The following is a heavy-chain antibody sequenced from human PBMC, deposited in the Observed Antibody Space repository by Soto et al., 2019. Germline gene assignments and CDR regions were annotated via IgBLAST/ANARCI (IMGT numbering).Heavy chain of an antibody. V-gene: IGHV3-74*01. CDR1: GFTFNVFW. D-gene: IGHD3-10*01. Sequence: EEQLVESGGGLVQPGGSLRLSCEGSGFTFNVFWMHWVRQVPGKGLEWLSRIHGDGANTRYADSVKGHFSISRENDKNMLVLQMQSLTVEDTGVYYCAREWYAFRSGTSLGGHWYFDLWGRGTLDTVSS. J-gene: IGHJ2*01. CDR2: IHGDGANT. CDR3: AREWYAFRSGTSLGGHWYFDL.